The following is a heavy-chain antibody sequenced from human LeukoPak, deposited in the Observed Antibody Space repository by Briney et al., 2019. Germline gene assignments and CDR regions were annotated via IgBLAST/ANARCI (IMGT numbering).Heavy chain of an antibody. V-gene: IGHV1-18*01. Sequence: ASVKVSCKVSGYTLTELSMHWVRQAPGQGLEWMGWISAYNGNTNYAQKLQGRVTMTTDTSTSTAYMELRSLRSDDTAVYYCARGEYSGYDSPFDYWGQGTLVTVSS. J-gene: IGHJ4*02. CDR1: GYTLTELS. D-gene: IGHD5-12*01. CDR2: ISAYNGNT. CDR3: ARGEYSGYDSPFDY.